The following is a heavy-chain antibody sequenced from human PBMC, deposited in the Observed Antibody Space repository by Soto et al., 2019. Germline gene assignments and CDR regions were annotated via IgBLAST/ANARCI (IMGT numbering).Heavy chain of an antibody. J-gene: IGHJ6*02. V-gene: IGHV3-30-3*01. CDR1: GFTFSSYA. D-gene: IGHD6-13*01. CDR2: ISYDGSNK. CDR3: ARAGGYSSSEIQPEIKTSAYYYYYGMDV. Sequence: GGSLRLSCAASGFTFSSYAMHWVRQAPGKGLEWVAVISYDGSNKYYADSVKGRFTISRDNSKNTLYLQMNSLRAEDTAVYYCARAGGYSSSEIQPEIKTSAYYYYYGMDVWGQGTTVTVSS.